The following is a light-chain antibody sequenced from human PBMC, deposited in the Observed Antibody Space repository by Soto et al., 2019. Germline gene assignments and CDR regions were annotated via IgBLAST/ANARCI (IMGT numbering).Light chain of an antibody. V-gene: IGKV3-20*01. CDR3: HYGNSPPWT. CDR1: QSISSTS. CDR2: GAS. J-gene: IGKJ1*01. Sequence: EIVLTQSPGTLSLSPGERATLSCRASQSISSTSLAWYQQKPGQAPRLLISGASSRATGIPDRFSVSGSGTEFTLSISSLEPGDFAVYYCHYGNSPPWTFAQGTKVDIK.